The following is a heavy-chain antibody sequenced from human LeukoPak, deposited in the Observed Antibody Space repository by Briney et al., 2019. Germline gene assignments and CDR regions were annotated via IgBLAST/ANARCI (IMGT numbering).Heavy chain of an antibody. CDR3: AKGGPYDWNFDY. V-gene: IGHV3-21*04. Sequence: GGSLRLSCAASGFTFSSYSMNWVRQAPGKGLEWVSSISSSSSYIYYADSVKGRFTISRDNAKNSLYLQMNSLRAEDTAVYYCAKGGPYDWNFDYWGQGTLVTVSS. J-gene: IGHJ4*02. CDR1: GFTFSSYS. D-gene: IGHD1-1*01. CDR2: ISSSSSYI.